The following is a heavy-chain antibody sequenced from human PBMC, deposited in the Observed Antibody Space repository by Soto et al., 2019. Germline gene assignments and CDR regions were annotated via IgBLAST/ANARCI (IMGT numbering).Heavy chain of an antibody. Sequence: ASVKVSCKASGYTFTSYYMHWVRQAPGQGLEWMGIINPSGGSTSYAQKFQGRVTMTRDTSTSTVYMELSSLRSEDTAVYYCARPQGGDYAGQYFDYWGQGTLVTVSS. CDR2: INPSGGST. CDR1: GYTFTSYY. V-gene: IGHV1-46*03. D-gene: IGHD4-17*01. J-gene: IGHJ4*02. CDR3: ARPQGGDYAGQYFDY.